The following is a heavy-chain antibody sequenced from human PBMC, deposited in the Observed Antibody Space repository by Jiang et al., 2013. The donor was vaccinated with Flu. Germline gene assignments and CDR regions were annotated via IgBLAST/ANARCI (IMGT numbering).Heavy chain of an antibody. CDR1: GYAFTSLD. CDR3: ARVLPAWDAFDI. V-gene: IGHV1-8*01. J-gene: IGHJ3*02. CDR2: MSPNNGDT. Sequence: SGAEVKKPGASMRVSCKASGYAFTSLDINWVRLATGLGPEWMGWMSPNNGDTGYAQKFQGRVTMTRNTSISTAYMELSSLRSEDTAVYYCARVLPAWDAFDIWGQGTMVTVSS.